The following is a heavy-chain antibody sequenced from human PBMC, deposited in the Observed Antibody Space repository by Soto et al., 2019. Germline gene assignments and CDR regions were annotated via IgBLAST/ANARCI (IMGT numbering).Heavy chain of an antibody. D-gene: IGHD2-21*02. Sequence: GGSLRLSCAASGFTFSSYAMSWVRQAPGKGLEWVSAISGSGGSTYYADSVKGRFTISRDNSKNTLYLQMNSLRAEDTAVYYCAKTNLLAYCGGDCYPENYWGQGTLVTVSS. V-gene: IGHV3-23*01. J-gene: IGHJ4*02. CDR1: GFTFSSYA. CDR2: ISGSGGST. CDR3: AKTNLLAYCGGDCYPENY.